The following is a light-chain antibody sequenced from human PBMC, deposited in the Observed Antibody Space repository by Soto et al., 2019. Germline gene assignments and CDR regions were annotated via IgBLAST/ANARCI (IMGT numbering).Light chain of an antibody. CDR2: DAF. Sequence: DIQMTQSTYSLSASVGDRVTITCQASQDINSYSSWYQQRPGKAPKLLIYDAFTLETGVPSRFSGSGSGTDFIFTISSLQPEDFATYYCQQYDTFPVTFSQGTRLENK. CDR3: QQYDTFPVT. V-gene: IGKV1-33*01. J-gene: IGKJ5*01. CDR1: QDINSY.